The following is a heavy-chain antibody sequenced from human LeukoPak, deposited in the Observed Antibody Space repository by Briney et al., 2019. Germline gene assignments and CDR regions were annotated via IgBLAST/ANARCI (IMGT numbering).Heavy chain of an antibody. CDR1: GFTFSDHY. CDR3: ARGHDYGPDY. Sequence: ASVKVSCKASGFTFSDHYMHWLRQAPGQGLEWMGWIKPDSGATNYAQKFQGRFTVSRDVSISTLYMELSSLTSDDTAMYYCARGHDYGPDYWGQGTLVTVSA. D-gene: IGHD4/OR15-4a*01. CDR2: IKPDSGAT. V-gene: IGHV1-2*02. J-gene: IGHJ4*02.